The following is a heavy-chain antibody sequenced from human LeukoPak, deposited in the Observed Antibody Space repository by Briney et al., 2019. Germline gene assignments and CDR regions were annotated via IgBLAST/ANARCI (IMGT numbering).Heavy chain of an antibody. J-gene: IGHJ3*02. CDR2: IAQDGSEK. D-gene: IGHD5-12*01. Sequence: PGGSLRLSCAASGFTFSSYGMHWVRQAPGKGLEWVANIAQDGSEKYYVDSVKGRFTISRDNAKNSLYLQMNSLRAEDTAVYYCARAPWLRGFDIWGQGTMVTVSS. CDR1: GFTFSSYG. V-gene: IGHV3-7*01. CDR3: ARAPWLRGFDI.